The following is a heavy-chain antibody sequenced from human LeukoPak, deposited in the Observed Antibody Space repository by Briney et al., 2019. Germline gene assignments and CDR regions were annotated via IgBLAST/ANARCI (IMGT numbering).Heavy chain of an antibody. CDR1: GHSFTSYC. CDR2: IYPGGSDT. CDR3: ARLEYYYDSSGYPPPFDY. V-gene: IGHV5-51*01. D-gene: IGHD3-22*01. J-gene: IGHJ4*02. Sequence: GESLQISCKGSGHSFTSYCIGWVRQMPGKGLEWMGIIYPGGSDTRYSPSFQGQVTISADKSISTAYLQWSSLEASDTAMYYCARLEYYYDSSGYPPPFDYWGQGTLVTVSS.